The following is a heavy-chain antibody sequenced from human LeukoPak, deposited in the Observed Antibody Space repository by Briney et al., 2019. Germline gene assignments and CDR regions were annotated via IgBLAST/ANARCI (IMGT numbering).Heavy chain of an antibody. V-gene: IGHV4-34*01. J-gene: IGHJ6*03. CDR1: GGSFSGYY. Sequence: PSETLSLTCAVYGGSFSGYYWSWIRQPPGKGLEWIGEINHSGSTNYNPSLKSRVTISVDTSKNQFSLKLSSVTAADTAVYYCARGGAAAGRNYYYMDVWSKGTTVTVSS. CDR2: INHSGST. CDR3: ARGGAAAGRNYYYMDV. D-gene: IGHD6-13*01.